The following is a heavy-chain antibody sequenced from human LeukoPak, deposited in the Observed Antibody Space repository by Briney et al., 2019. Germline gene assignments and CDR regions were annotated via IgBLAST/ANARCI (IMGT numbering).Heavy chain of an antibody. CDR2: VYYSGST. J-gene: IGHJ4*02. CDR3: ARMDTAMVEGYFDY. Sequence: SQTLSLTCTVSGGSISSGGYYWSWIRQHPGKGLEWIGYVYYSGSTHYNPSLKSRVTISVDTSKNQFSLKLSSVTAADTAVYYCARMDTAMVEGYFDYWGQGTLVTVSS. D-gene: IGHD5-18*01. CDR1: GGSISSGGYY. V-gene: IGHV4-31*03.